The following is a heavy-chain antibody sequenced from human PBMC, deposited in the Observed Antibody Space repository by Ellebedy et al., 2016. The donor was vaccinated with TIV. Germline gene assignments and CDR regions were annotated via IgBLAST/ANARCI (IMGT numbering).Heavy chain of an antibody. CDR3: ISVSWCYFSRYNWLDS. D-gene: IGHD4/OR15-4a*01. CDR1: GFSFSDAW. CDR2: IKIYPECGPT. Sequence: GESLKISCAASGFSFSDAWMTWVRQAPGKGLEWVGRIKIYPECGPTDYAAPVKGRFSISRDDSKNTLYLQMNSLKTEDTAIYYCISVSWCYFSRYNWLDSWGRGTLVTVSS. V-gene: IGHV3-15*01. J-gene: IGHJ5*01.